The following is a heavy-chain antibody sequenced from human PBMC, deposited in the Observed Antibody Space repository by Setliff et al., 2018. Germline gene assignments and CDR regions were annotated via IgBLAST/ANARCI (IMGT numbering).Heavy chain of an antibody. Sequence: PSETLSLTCAVYGGSFSGYYWSWIRQPPGKGLEWIGEINHSGSTNYNPSLKSRVTISVDTSKNQFSLKLSSVTAADTAVYYCARGRSNFWGYYFDYWGQGTLGTSPQ. CDR1: GGSFSGYY. V-gene: IGHV4-34*01. J-gene: IGHJ4*02. CDR2: INHSGST. CDR3: ARGRSNFWGYYFDY. D-gene: IGHD3-3*01.